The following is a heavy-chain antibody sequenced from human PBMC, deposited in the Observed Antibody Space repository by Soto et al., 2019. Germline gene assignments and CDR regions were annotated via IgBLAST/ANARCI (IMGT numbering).Heavy chain of an antibody. CDR1: GFTFSSYA. CDR2: ISSSGAAT. J-gene: IGHJ4*02. V-gene: IGHV3-23*01. CDR3: AKDPYRRGWELDY. D-gene: IGHD6-19*01. Sequence: GGSLRLSCAASGFTFSSYAMSWVRQAPGKGLEWVSAISSSGAATYYADSVKGRFTLSRDNSKSTLYLQMNSLRAEDTAVYYCAKDPYRRGWELDYWGQGTLVTVSS.